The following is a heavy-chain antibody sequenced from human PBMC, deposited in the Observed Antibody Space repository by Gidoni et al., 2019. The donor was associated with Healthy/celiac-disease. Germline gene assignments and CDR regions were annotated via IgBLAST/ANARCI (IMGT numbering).Heavy chain of an antibody. CDR1: GCTLSSHS. Sequence: EVQLVESGGGLVQPGGSLRLSCAAAGCTLSSHSIKWVRQAPGKWLEWVSYISSSSSTIYYEDSVKGRFTISRDNAKNALFLQMNSLRDEDTAVYYCARDSGEALAGPEVDYWGQGTLVTVSS. D-gene: IGHD6-19*01. CDR3: ARDSGEALAGPEVDY. V-gene: IGHV3-48*02. J-gene: IGHJ4*02. CDR2: ISSSSSTI.